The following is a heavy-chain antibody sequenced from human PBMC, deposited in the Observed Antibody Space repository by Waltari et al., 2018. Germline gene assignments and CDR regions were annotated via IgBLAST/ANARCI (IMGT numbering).Heavy chain of an antibody. CDR2: IYTSGST. V-gene: IGHV4-4*07. CDR1: GGSISSYY. D-gene: IGHD2-15*01. Sequence: QVQLQESGPGLVKPSETLSLTCTVSGGSISSYYWSWIRQPAGKGLEWIGRIYTSGSTNYNPSLKSRVTISVDTSKNQFSLKLSSVTAADTAVYYCARGQYCSGGSCYLFDYWGQGTLVTVSS. J-gene: IGHJ4*02. CDR3: ARGQYCSGGSCYLFDY.